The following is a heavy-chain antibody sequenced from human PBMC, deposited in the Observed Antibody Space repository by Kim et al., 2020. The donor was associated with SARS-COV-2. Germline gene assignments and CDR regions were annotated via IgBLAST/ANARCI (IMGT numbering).Heavy chain of an antibody. Sequence: ASVKVSCKASGYTFTSYAMNWVRQAPGQGLEWMGWINTNTGSPTYAQGFTGRFVFSLDTSVSTAYLQISSLKAEDTAVYYCARGRGGSSWYEINYYYYYGMDVWGQGTTVTVSS. J-gene: IGHJ6*02. V-gene: IGHV7-4-1*02. D-gene: IGHD6-13*01. CDR1: GYTFTSYA. CDR2: INTNTGSP. CDR3: ARGRGGSSWYEINYYYYYGMDV.